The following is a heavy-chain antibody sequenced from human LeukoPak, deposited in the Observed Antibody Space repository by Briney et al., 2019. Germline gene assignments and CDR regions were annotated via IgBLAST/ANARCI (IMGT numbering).Heavy chain of an antibody. CDR2: SKSQAGGGTM. D-gene: IGHD3-10*02. CDR1: GLTFNHAW. V-gene: IGHV3-15*01. J-gene: IGHJ4*02. CDR3: TTLSYVGGD. Sequence: NSGESLRLSCVASGLTFNHAWMSWVRQAPGKGLEWIGRSKSQAGGGTMDYAAPVIGRFTISRDDSKNTVYRQMNSLKTEDTAMYCCTTLSYVGGDWGQGTLVTVSS.